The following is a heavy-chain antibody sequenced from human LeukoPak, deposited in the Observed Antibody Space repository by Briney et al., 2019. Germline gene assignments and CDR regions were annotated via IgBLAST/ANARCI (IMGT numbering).Heavy chain of an antibody. D-gene: IGHD1-26*01. CDR1: GFTFSNYA. V-gene: IGHV3-23*01. J-gene: IGHJ4*02. CDR3: AKGYSVGATNLNFDY. Sequence: GGSLRLSCAASGFTFSNYAMSWVRQAPGKGLEWVSAISGSGGGTYYADSVKGRFTISRDNSKNTLDLQMNSLRAEDTAVYYCAKGYSVGATNLNFDYWGQGTLVTVSS. CDR2: ISGSGGGT.